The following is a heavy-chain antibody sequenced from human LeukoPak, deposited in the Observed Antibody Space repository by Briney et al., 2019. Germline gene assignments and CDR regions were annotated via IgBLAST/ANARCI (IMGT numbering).Heavy chain of an antibody. Sequence: GESLKISFKAFGYRFTRYWIGWVRPVPGKGLEWMGVIDPGDTDTRYSPSFQGQVTMSADNSISTAYLQWSSLKASDTAMYYCARPYWVGYSEGVDYWVQGTLVTVSS. J-gene: IGHJ4*02. CDR1: GYRFTRYW. D-gene: IGHD2-21*01. CDR2: IDPGDTDT. V-gene: IGHV5-51*01. CDR3: ARPYWVGYSEGVDY.